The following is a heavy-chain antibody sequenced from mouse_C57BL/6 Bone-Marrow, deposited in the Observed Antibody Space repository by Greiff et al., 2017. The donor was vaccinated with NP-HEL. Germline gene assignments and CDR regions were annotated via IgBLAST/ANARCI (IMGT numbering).Heavy chain of an antibody. CDR1: GFNIKDDY. CDR2: IDPENGDT. Sequence: EVKLVESGAELVRPGASVKLSCTASGFNIKDDYMHWVKQRPEQGLEWIGWIDPENGDTEYASKFQGKATITADTSSNTAYLQLSSLTSEDTAVYYCTSYDYDVAYWGQGTLVTVSA. D-gene: IGHD2-4*01. CDR3: TSYDYDVAY. V-gene: IGHV14-4*01. J-gene: IGHJ3*01.